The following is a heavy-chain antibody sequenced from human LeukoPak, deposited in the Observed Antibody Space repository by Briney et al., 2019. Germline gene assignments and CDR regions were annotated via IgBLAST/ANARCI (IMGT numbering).Heavy chain of an antibody. Sequence: GGSLRLSCAASGFTFSSHSMNWVRQAPGKGLEWVSLISTSSSYIYYADSVKGRFTLSRDNAKNSLYLQMNSLRAEDTAVYYCARAYCNGDYCYGWTDFWGRGTLVTVSS. D-gene: IGHD2/OR15-2a*01. V-gene: IGHV3-21*01. J-gene: IGHJ4*02. CDR1: GFTFSSHS. CDR2: ISTSSSYI. CDR3: ARAYCNGDYCYGWTDF.